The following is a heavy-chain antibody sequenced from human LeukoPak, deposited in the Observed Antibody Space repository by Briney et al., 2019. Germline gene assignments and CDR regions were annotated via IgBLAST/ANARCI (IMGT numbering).Heavy chain of an antibody. CDR3: ARVAAAYYYYYGMDV. D-gene: IGHD6-13*01. V-gene: IGHV3-11*01. CDR1: GFTFSDYY. CDR2: ISSSGSTI. J-gene: IGHJ6*02. Sequence: GGSLRLSCAASGFTFSDYYMSWIHQAPGKGLEWVSYISSSGSTIYYADSVKGRFTISRDNAKNSLYPQMNSLRAEDTAVYYCARVAAAYYYYYGMDVWGQGTTVTVSS.